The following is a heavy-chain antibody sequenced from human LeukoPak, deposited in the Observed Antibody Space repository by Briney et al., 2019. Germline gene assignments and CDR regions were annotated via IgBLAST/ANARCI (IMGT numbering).Heavy chain of an antibody. CDR1: GGSFSDNY. D-gene: IGHD2-15*01. V-gene: IGHV4-34*01. J-gene: IGHJ5*02. Sequence: PSETLSLTCAVYGGSFSDNYWNWIRQPPGKGLEWIGEINYSGSTNYNPSLKSRVTISVDTSKNQFSLKLTSVTAADTAVYYCARVRCTGGSCYPNWFDPWGQGTLVIVSS. CDR3: ARVRCTGGSCYPNWFDP. CDR2: INYSGST.